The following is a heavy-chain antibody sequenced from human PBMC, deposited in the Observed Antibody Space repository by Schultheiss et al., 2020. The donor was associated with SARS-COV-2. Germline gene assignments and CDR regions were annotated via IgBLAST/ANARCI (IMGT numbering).Heavy chain of an antibody. V-gene: IGHV1-18*01. Sequence: ASVKVSCKASGYTFTSYGISWVRQAPGQGLEWMGWISAYNGNTNYAQKLQGRVTMTTDTSTSTAYMELRSLRSDDTAVYYCARDKWRATVTTAHDYWGQGTLVTVSS. CDR1: GYTFTSYG. D-gene: IGHD4-17*01. J-gene: IGHJ4*02. CDR3: ARDKWRATVTTAHDY. CDR2: ISAYNGNT.